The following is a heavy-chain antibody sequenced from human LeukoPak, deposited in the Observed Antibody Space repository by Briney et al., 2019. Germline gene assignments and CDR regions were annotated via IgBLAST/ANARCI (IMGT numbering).Heavy chain of an antibody. J-gene: IGHJ4*02. CDR2: IGAYNGNT. V-gene: IGHV1-18*01. CDR1: GYTFTSYG. CDR3: ARDLLKSGYGPYDY. Sequence: ASVKVSCKASGYTFTSYGISWVRQAPGQGLEWMGWIGAYNGNTNYAQKLQGRVTMTTDTSTSTAYMELRSLRSDDTAVYYCARDLLKSGYGPYDYWSQGTLVTVSS. D-gene: IGHD5-12*01.